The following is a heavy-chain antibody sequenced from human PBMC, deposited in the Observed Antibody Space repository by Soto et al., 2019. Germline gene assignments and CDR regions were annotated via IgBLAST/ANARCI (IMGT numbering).Heavy chain of an antibody. CDR1: GYTFTSYG. CDR3: GRDLRGWFGELLGYSGMAV. Sequence: ASVKVSCKASGYTFTSYGISWVRQAPGQGLEWMGWISAYNGNTNYAQKLQGRVTMTTDTSTSTAYMELRSLRSDDTAVYYCGRDLRGWFGELLGYSGMAVWAKGPRSPSP. V-gene: IGHV1-18*01. J-gene: IGHJ6*02. CDR2: ISAYNGNT. D-gene: IGHD3-10*01.